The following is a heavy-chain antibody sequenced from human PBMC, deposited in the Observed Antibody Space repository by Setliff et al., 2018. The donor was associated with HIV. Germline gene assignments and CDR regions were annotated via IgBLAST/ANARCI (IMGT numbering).Heavy chain of an antibody. Sequence: SETLSLTCAVYGGSFSNHYWTWIRQPPGKGLEWIGEINPSESTHYNPSLKSRVTISVDTSKNQFSLILTSVTAADTAVYCCARGGDWTLDYWGRGSLVTVSS. CDR1: GGSFSNHY. D-gene: IGHD2-21*02. J-gene: IGHJ4*02. CDR3: ARGGDWTLDY. V-gene: IGHV4-34*01. CDR2: INPSEST.